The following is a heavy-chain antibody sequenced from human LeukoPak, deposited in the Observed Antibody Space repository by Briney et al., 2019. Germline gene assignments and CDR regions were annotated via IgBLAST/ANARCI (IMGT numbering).Heavy chain of an antibody. CDR1: GFTFSSYA. Sequence: GGSLRLSCAASGFTFSSYAMSWVRQAPGKGLVWVSVISASGGSTYYADSVKGRFTISRDNSKNTVYLQMNGLRAEDTAVYYCAKVKWEPLRAFDYWGQGTLVTVSS. J-gene: IGHJ4*02. D-gene: IGHD1-26*01. CDR2: ISASGGST. V-gene: IGHV3-23*01. CDR3: AKVKWEPLRAFDY.